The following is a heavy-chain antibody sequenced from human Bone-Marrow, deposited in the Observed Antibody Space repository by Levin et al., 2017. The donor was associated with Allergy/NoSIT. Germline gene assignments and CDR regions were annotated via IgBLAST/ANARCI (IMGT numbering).Heavy chain of an antibody. D-gene: IGHD1-14*01. Sequence: SETLSLTCTASGGSINSASYSWTWIRQHPGEGLEWIGYIYYSGSTYYNPSLKSRVTISVDRSQNQFSLRLSSVTAADTAVYFCARGSPPGRYYYYMDVWGKGTTVTVSS. CDR1: GGSINSASYS. V-gene: IGHV4-31*03. J-gene: IGHJ6*03. CDR3: ARGSPPGRYYYYMDV. CDR2: IYYSGST.